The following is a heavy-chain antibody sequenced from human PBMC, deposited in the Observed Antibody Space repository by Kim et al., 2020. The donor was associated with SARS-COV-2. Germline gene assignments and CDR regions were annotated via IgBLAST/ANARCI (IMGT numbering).Heavy chain of an antibody. Sequence: GGSLRLSCAASEFSVTTSFMSWVRQAPGKGLEWVSIIDGAGSIYYADSVKGRFTISRDYSKNTLFLQMNSLRDDDTAVYFCARSRREGSTTDAYDIWGQGTTVIVSS. J-gene: IGHJ3*02. V-gene: IGHV3-53*01. D-gene: IGHD1-1*01. CDR3: ARSRREGSTTDAYDI. CDR2: IDGAGSI. CDR1: EFSVTTSF.